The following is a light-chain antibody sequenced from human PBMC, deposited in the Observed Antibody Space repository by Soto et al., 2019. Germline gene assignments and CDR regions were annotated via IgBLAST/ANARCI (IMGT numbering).Light chain of an antibody. CDR2: AAS. V-gene: IGKV1-39*01. CDR1: QSISSY. J-gene: IGKJ3*01. Sequence: DIQMTQSPSSLSASVGDRVTITCRASQSISSYLNWYQQKPGKAPKLLIYAASSLQSGVPSRFSGSGSGTDFTLTISSLQPEDFATYYSQQSYSTPFTVGPGTKMDIK. CDR3: QQSYSTPFT.